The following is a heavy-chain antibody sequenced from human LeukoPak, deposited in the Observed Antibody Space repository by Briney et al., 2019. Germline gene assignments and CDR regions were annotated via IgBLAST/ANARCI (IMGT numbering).Heavy chain of an antibody. D-gene: IGHD3-22*01. J-gene: IGHJ4*01. CDR1: GGFINFYY. V-gene: IGHV4-4*07. Sequence: SETLSLTCTVSGGFINFYYWTWIRQSAEKALEWIGRIHFSGRSIHNPALKSRVAISLDDSKNQFSLKLRSVTAGDTAVYFCARDDSSRDENSCYHVWGRGTLVTAPS. CDR2: IHFSGRS. CDR3: ARDDSSRDENSCYHV.